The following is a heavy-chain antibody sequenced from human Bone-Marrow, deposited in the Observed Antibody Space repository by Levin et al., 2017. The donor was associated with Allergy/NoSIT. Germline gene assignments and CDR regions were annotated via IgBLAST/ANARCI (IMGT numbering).Heavy chain of an antibody. V-gene: IGHV1-18*01. CDR1: GYTFTSYG. D-gene: IGHD2-15*01. Sequence: ASVKVSCKASGYTFTSYGISWVRQAPGQGLEWMGWISASNGDTNYAQKLHGRVTMTTDTSTSTAYMELRSLRSDDTAVYYCARERIFCSGNTCHYFYMDVWGKGTAVTVSS. J-gene: IGHJ6*03. CDR2: ISASNGDT. CDR3: ARERIFCSGNTCHYFYMDV.